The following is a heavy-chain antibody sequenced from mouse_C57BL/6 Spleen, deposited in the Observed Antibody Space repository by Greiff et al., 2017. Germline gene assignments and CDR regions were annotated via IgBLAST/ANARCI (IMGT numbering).Heavy chain of an antibody. Sequence: QVQLQQPGAELVKPGASVKMSCKASGYTFTSYWITWVKQRPGQGLEWIGDIYPGSGSTNYNEKFKSKATLTVDTSSSTAYMQLSSLTSEDSAVYYCARSYYDYDGPWFAYWGQGTLVTVSA. CDR3: ARSYYDYDGPWFAY. CDR1: GYTFTSYW. D-gene: IGHD2-4*01. J-gene: IGHJ3*01. V-gene: IGHV1-55*01. CDR2: IYPGSGST.